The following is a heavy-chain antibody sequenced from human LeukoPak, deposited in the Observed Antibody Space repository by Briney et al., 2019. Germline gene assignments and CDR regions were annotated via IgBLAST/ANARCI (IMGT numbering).Heavy chain of an antibody. CDR2: IYYSGST. D-gene: IGHD2-2*01. Sequence: SETLSLTCTVSGGSISSSSYYWGWIRQPPGKGLEWIGSIYYSGSTYYNPSLKSRVTISVDTSKNQFSLKLSSVTAADTAVYYCARDGIPGRDYYYYMDVWGKGTTVTVSS. V-gene: IGHV4-39*02. CDR1: GGSISSSSYY. CDR3: ARDGIPGRDYYYYMDV. J-gene: IGHJ6*03.